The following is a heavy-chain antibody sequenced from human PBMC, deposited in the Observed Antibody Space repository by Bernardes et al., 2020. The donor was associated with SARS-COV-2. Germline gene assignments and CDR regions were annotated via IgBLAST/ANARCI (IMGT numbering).Heavy chain of an antibody. CDR3: VKLGWTGYCTGGVPKMIDFPNPLQPLP. CDR1: GFTFSSYA. V-gene: IGHV3-64D*06. D-gene: IGHD2-8*02. CDR2: ISSTGDNI. J-gene: IGHJ5*02. Sequence: GGSLRLSCSASGFTFSSYAMHWVRQAPGTGLEYVSAISSTGDNIYYADSVKGRFTISRDNSKNTLYLQMSSLRAEDTAMYYCVKLGWTGYCTGGVPKMIDFPNPLQPLPWG.